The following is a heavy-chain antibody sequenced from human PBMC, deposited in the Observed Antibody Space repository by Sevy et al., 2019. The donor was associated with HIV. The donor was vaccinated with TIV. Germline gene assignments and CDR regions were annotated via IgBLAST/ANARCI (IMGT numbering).Heavy chain of an antibody. Sequence: GGSLRLSCAASGFNVNDNYMTWVRQAPGKGLEWVSIIHADGSSYYADSVKGRFTMSRDDSKNIVNFQMNSLRADDTVVYYCARDRRFCGNECYLYYYYGMDVWGQGTAVTVSS. CDR3: ARDRRFCGNECYLYYYYGMDV. CDR2: IHADGSS. V-gene: IGHV3-53*01. J-gene: IGHJ6*02. CDR1: GFNVNDNY. D-gene: IGHD3-16*02.